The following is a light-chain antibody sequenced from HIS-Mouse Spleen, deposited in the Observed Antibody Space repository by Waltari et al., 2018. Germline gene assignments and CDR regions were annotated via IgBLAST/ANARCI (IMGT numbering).Light chain of an antibody. CDR2: EGS. CDR3: CSYAGSSTWV. V-gene: IGLV2-23*01. CDR1: SRDGGCYNL. J-gene: IGLJ3*02. Sequence: HSARTRPASVSRSPGQSITISCTGTSRDGGCYNLFSWDQQHPGKAPKLLIYEGSKRPSGVSNRFSGSKSGNTASLTISELQAEDEADYYCCSYAGSSTWVFGGGTKLTVL.